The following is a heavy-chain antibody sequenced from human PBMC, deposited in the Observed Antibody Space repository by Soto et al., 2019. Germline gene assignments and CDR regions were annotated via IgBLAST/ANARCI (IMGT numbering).Heavy chain of an antibody. CDR2: ISYDGSNK. Sequence: VQLVESGGGVVQPGRSLRLSCAASGFTFSSYGMHWVRQAPGKGLEWVAVISYDGSNKYYADSVKGRFTISRDNSKTTLYLQMNSLRAEDTAVYYCAKDPTQLWPTSFDYWGQGTLVTVSS. D-gene: IGHD5-18*01. J-gene: IGHJ4*02. CDR3: AKDPTQLWPTSFDY. CDR1: GFTFSSYG. V-gene: IGHV3-30*18.